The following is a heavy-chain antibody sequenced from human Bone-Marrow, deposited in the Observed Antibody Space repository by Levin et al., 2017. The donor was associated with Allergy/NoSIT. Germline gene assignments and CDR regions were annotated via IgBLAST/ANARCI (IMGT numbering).Heavy chain of an antibody. CDR2: MNGDGSST. D-gene: IGHD1-1*01. CDR3: ARSESHDVFDY. Sequence: AGGSLRLSCAASGFTFSASWMHWVRQAPGKGLVWVSRMNGDGSSTRYADSVKGRFTISRDSSKNTLYLQMSSLRAEDTAVHYCARSESHDVFDYWGQGTLVTVSS. V-gene: IGHV3-74*01. J-gene: IGHJ4*02. CDR1: GFTFSASW.